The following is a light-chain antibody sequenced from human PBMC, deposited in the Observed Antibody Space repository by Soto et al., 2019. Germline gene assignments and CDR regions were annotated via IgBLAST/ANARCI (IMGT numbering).Light chain of an antibody. CDR2: GAS. V-gene: IGKV3D-15*01. CDR1: QSVSTN. J-gene: IGKJ1*01. CDR3: QQWDT. Sequence: EIVMTQSPATLSVSPGERATLSCRASQSVSTNLAWYQHRPGQAPRLLIYGASSRATGIPDRFSGSGSGTDFTLTISRLEPEDFAVYYCQQWDTFVQGTKVDNK.